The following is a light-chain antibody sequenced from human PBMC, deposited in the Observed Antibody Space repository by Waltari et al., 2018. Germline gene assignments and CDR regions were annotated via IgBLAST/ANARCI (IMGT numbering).Light chain of an antibody. CDR3: YQHSSGYS. J-gene: IGKJ2*03. Sequence: VILTQSPATLSLSPGERATLSCRASQSISSYLAWYQQKPGQAPRLLIHSASSRATGIPDRFSGSGSGTEFTLTISSLGPEDVGVYHCYQHSSGYSFGQGTKVEI. CDR1: QSISSY. V-gene: IGKV3-11*01. CDR2: SAS.